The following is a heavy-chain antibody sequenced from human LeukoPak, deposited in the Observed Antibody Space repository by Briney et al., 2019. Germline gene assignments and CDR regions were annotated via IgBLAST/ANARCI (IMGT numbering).Heavy chain of an antibody. CDR2: ISSNGGST. V-gene: IGHV3-64*04. J-gene: IGHJ4*02. CDR3: AKDLLGSRILTGYLASSYYFDY. CDR1: GFTFSSYA. D-gene: IGHD3-9*01. Sequence: PGGSLRLSCSASGFTFSSYAMHWVRQAPGKGLEYVSAISSNGGSTYYADSVKGRFTISRDNSKNTLYLQMNSLRAEDTAVYYCAKDLLGSRILTGYLASSYYFDYWGQGTLVTVSS.